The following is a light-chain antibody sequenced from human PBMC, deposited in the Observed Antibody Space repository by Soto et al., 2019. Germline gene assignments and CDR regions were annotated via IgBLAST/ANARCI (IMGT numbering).Light chain of an antibody. CDR1: QNIRQY. V-gene: IGKV1-39*01. Sequence: DIQMTQSPSSLYASVGDRVTITCRASQNIRQYLNWYQQRPGKTPNLLVYDASNLRGGVPSRFSSSGSGTVFTLTISTLQPEDFATYYCQQSHGTSSYTFGQGNKVDI. CDR3: QQSHGTSSYT. J-gene: IGKJ2*01. CDR2: DAS.